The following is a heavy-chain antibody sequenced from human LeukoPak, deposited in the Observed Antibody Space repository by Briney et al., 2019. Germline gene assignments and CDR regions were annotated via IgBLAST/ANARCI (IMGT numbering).Heavy chain of an antibody. Sequence: RTGGSLRLSCAASGFTFSTYAMSWVRQAPGEGLEWVSAISGSGDIIYYADSVKGRFTISRDNSKNTLYLQMNSLRAEDTAVYYCAKSSGSSGYTFDQGGQGTLVTVSS. D-gene: IGHD3-22*01. V-gene: IGHV3-23*01. CDR3: AKSSGSSGYTFDQ. CDR2: ISGSGDII. J-gene: IGHJ5*02. CDR1: GFTFSTYA.